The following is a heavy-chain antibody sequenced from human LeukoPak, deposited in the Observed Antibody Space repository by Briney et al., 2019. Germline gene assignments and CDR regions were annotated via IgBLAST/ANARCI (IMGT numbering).Heavy chain of an antibody. CDR3: ARAGVVGATPFDY. CDR1: GFTFRSYW. V-gene: IGHV3-74*01. CDR2: INSDESST. J-gene: IGHJ4*02. Sequence: GGSLRLSCATSGFTFRSYWMHWVRQAPGKGLVWVSRINSDESSTSYADSVKGRFTISRDNAKNTLYLQMNSLRAEDTAVYYCARAGVVGATPFDYWGQGTLATVSS. D-gene: IGHD5-12*01.